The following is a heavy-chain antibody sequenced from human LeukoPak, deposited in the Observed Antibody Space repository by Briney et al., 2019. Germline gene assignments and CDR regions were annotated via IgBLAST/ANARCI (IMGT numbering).Heavy chain of an antibody. J-gene: IGHJ5*02. D-gene: IGHD3-22*01. CDR3: AKNAPITMIVVVHPNWFDP. Sequence: GGSLRLSCAASEFTFSSYAMSWVRQAPGKGLEWVSPISGSGGSTYYADSVEGRFTISRDNSKNTLYLQMNSLRAEDTAVYYCAKNAPITMIVVVHPNWFDPWGQGTLVTVSS. CDR1: EFTFSSYA. CDR2: ISGSGGST. V-gene: IGHV3-23*01.